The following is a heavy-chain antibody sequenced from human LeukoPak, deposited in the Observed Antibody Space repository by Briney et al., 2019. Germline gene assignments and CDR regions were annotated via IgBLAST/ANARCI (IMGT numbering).Heavy chain of an antibody. D-gene: IGHD5-12*01. CDR1: GFPFNNYW. CDR3: VRGGHRAYYVDY. Sequence: GGSLRLSCAASGFPFNNYWMHWVRQVPGKGLVWVSRMNSEGTTTTYADSVKGRFTISRDNAKNTLHLQMNSLRAEDTAVYYCVRGGHRAYYVDYWGQGTLVTVSS. V-gene: IGHV3-74*01. J-gene: IGHJ4*02. CDR2: MNSEGTTT.